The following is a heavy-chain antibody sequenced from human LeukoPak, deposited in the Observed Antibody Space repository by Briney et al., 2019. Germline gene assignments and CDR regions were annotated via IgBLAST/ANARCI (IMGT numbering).Heavy chain of an antibody. CDR2: IYYSGST. V-gene: IGHV4-31*03. CDR1: GGSFSSGGYY. Sequence: SETLSLTCTVSGGSFSSGGYYWSWIRQHPGKGLEWIGYIYYSGSTYYNPSLKSRVTISVDTSKNQFSLKLSSVTAADTAVYYCARDRLTSGMDVWGQGTTVTVSS. CDR3: ARDRLTSGMDV. J-gene: IGHJ6*02.